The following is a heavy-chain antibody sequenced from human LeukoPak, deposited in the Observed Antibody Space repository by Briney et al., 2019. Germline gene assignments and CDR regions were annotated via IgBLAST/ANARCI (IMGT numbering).Heavy chain of an antibody. CDR2: IYYSGST. CDR3: AREGVEMATTIFDY. D-gene: IGHD5-24*01. Sequence: PSQTLSLTCTVSGGSISSGGYYWSWIRQHPGKGLEWIGYIYYSGSTYHNPSLKSRVTISVDTSKNQFSLKLSSVTAADTAVYYCAREGVEMATTIFDYWGQGTLVTVSS. J-gene: IGHJ4*02. V-gene: IGHV4-31*03. CDR1: GGSISSGGYY.